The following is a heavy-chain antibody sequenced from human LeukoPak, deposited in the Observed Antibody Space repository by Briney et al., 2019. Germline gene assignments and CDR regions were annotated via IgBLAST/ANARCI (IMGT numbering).Heavy chain of an antibody. D-gene: IGHD6-19*01. CDR1: GFTFSSYC. J-gene: IGHJ4*02. CDR3: ARDGGWYLAFDY. V-gene: IGHV3-30*02. CDR2: IRYDGSNK. Sequence: PGGSLRLSCAASGFTFSSYCMHWVRQAPGKGLEWVAFIRYDGSNKYYADSVKGRFTISRDNSENTLYLQMNSLRAEDTAVYYCARDGGWYLAFDYWGQGTLVTVSS.